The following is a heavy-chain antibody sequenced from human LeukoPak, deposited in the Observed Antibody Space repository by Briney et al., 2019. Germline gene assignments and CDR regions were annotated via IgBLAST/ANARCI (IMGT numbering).Heavy chain of an antibody. D-gene: IGHD2-2*01. CDR1: GGTFSSYA. CDR2: IIPIFGTA. J-gene: IGHJ5*02. CDR3: AREEGAIVVVPAAPYWFDP. V-gene: IGHV1-69*01. Sequence: SVKVSCKASGGTFSSYAISWVRQAPGQGLEWMGGIIPIFGTANYAQKFQGRVTITADESTSTAYMELSSLRSEDTAVYYCAREEGAIVVVPAAPYWFDPWVQGTMVTVSS.